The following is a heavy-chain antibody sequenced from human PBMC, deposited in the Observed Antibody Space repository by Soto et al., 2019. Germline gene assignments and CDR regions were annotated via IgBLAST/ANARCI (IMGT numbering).Heavy chain of an antibody. CDR1: GGSISDYY. D-gene: IGHD3-10*01. CDR2: IHYSGST. V-gene: IGHV4-59*01. Sequence: SETLSLTCTVSGGSISDYYWSWMRQPPGKGLEWIGYIHYSGSTNYIPSLKSRVTISADTPKNQFSLRLSSVTAADTAVYYCARTLWFGGDRWFDPWGQGTLVTVSS. J-gene: IGHJ5*02. CDR3: ARTLWFGGDRWFDP.